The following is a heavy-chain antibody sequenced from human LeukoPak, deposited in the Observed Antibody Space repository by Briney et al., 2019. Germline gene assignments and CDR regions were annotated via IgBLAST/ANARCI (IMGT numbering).Heavy chain of an antibody. CDR2: IIPIFGTP. CDR1: GGAFSRYA. J-gene: IGHJ6*02. Sequence: ASVTVSCKVSGGAFSRYAISWVRQAPGRGLEWMGGIIPIFGTPKFAQKFQGRVTITADESTASAYLELSRLRSEDTAVYYCARGVSLFNWNDDQTQGNYYYYEMDVWGQGTTVTVSS. CDR3: ARGVSLFNWNDDQTQGNYYYYEMDV. D-gene: IGHD1-1*01. V-gene: IGHV1-69*13.